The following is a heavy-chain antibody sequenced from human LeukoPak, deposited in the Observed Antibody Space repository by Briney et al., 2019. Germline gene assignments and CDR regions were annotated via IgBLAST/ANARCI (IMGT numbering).Heavy chain of an antibody. D-gene: IGHD5-18*01. J-gene: IGHJ4*02. CDR3: AREPLRGYSYDQGNYFDY. CDR1: GYTFTSYG. Sequence: SVKVSCKASGYTFTSYGISWVRQAPGQGLEWMGGIIPIFGTANYAQKFQGRVTITADKSTSTAYMELSSLRSEDTAVYYCAREPLRGYSYDQGNYFDYWGQGTLVTVSS. V-gene: IGHV1-69*06. CDR2: IIPIFGTA.